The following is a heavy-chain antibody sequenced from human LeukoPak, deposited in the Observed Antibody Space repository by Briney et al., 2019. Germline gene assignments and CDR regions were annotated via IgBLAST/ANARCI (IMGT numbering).Heavy chain of an antibody. CDR3: AKLPTIFGVADSFDI. J-gene: IGHJ3*02. V-gene: IGHV3-23*01. Sequence: GGSLRLSCEASGITFSSYDMSWVRQAPGKGLEWISAISDRGKTDYADSVKGRFTISRDNSKNTLYLQWSSLRAEDTAMYYCAKLPTIFGVADSFDIWGQGTFVTVSS. CDR2: ISDRGKT. CDR1: GITFSSYD. D-gene: IGHD3-3*01.